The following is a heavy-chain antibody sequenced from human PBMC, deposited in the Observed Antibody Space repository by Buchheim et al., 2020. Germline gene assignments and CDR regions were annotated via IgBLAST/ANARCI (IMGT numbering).Heavy chain of an antibody. CDR3: ARDHRIAVAGHYYYYGMDV. D-gene: IGHD6-19*01. Sequence: QVQLQQWGAGLLKPSETLSLTCAVYGGSFSGYYWSWIRQPPGKGLEWIGEINHSGSTNYNPSLKSRVTIPVDTSKNQFSLQLSSVTATDTAVYYCARDHRIAVAGHYYYYGMDVWGQGTT. J-gene: IGHJ6*02. V-gene: IGHV4-34*01. CDR1: GGSFSGYY. CDR2: INHSGST.